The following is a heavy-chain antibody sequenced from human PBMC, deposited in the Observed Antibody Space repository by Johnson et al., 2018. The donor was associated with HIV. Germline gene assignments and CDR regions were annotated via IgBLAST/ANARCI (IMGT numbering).Heavy chain of an antibody. J-gene: IGHJ3*02. CDR3: ARGRIYGAFAFDI. V-gene: IGHV3-30*04. Sequence: QVQLVESGGGVVQPGRSLRLSCAASGYTFSSYAMHWVRQAPGKGLEWVAVISYDGSNKYYADSVKGRFTISRDNSKNTLHLQMNSLRAEDTAVYYCARGRIYGAFAFDIWGQGTMVTVSS. D-gene: IGHD3-10*01. CDR2: ISYDGSNK. CDR1: GYTFSSYA.